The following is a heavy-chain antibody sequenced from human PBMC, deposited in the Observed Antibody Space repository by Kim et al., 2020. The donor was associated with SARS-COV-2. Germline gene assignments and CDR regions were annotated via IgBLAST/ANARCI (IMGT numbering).Heavy chain of an antibody. J-gene: IGHJ6*02. Sequence: SVKVSCKASGGTFSSYAISWVRQAPGQGLEWMGGIIPIFGTANYAQKFQGRVTITADESTSTAYMELSSLRSEDTAVYYCARDWPRSYYYGSGMVFPGPPRYGMDVWGQGTTVTVSS. D-gene: IGHD3-10*01. V-gene: IGHV1-69*13. CDR2: IIPIFGTA. CDR1: GGTFSSYA. CDR3: ARDWPRSYYYGSGMVFPGPPRYGMDV.